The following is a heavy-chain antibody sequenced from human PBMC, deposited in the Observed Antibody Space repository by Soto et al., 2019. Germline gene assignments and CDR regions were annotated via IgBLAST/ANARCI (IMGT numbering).Heavy chain of an antibody. V-gene: IGHV5-51*01. CDR3: VRSGTSSGRFSDY. D-gene: IGHD2-15*01. CDR2: IYPSDSDI. J-gene: IGHJ4*02. Sequence: GESLKISCKGSGYTFTSYWVGWVRQMPGEGLEWMGVIYPSDSDIRYSPSFQGKVTISADKSITTAYLQWSSLKAADTAMYYCVRSGTSSGRFSDYWGQGTLVTVSS. CDR1: GYTFTSYW.